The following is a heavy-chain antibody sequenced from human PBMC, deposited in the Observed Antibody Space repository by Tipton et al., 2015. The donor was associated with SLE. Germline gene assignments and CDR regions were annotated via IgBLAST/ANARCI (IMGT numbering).Heavy chain of an antibody. J-gene: IGHJ6*03. CDR1: GGSISSYY. Sequence: TLSLTCTVSGGSISSYYWSWIRQPPGKGLEWIGYIHYSGSTNYNPSLKSRVTISVDTSQTQFSLQRSSVTGADTAVYYRARFGPLDYYYMDVLGKGTTVTVSS. V-gene: IGHV4-59*12. D-gene: IGHD3-10*01. CDR3: ARFGPLDYYYMDV. CDR2: IHYSGST.